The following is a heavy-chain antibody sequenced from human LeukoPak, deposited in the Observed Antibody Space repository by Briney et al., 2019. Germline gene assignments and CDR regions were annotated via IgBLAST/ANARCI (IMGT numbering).Heavy chain of an antibody. J-gene: IGHJ5*02. CDR2: MNPNSGNT. CDR3: ARGSGLWFGENNWFDP. V-gene: IGHV1-8*03. D-gene: IGHD3-10*01. CDR1: GYTFTSYD. Sequence: ASVKVSCKASGYTFTSYDINWVRQATGQGLEWMGWMNPNSGNTGYAQKFQGRVTITRNTSISTAYMELSSLRSEDTAVYYCARGSGLWFGENNWFDPWGQGTLVTVSS.